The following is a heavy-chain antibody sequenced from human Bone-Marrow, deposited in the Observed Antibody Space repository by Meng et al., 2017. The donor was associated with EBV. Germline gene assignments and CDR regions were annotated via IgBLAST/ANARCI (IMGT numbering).Heavy chain of an antibody. J-gene: IGHJ4*02. CDR3: ARDQGYYDSRGFDY. V-gene: IGHV4-4*02. Sequence: QWELRGSGPGGVKPSGTRSLTGAVSGGSISSSNWWSWVRQPPGKGLEWIGEIYHSGSTNYNPSLKSRVTISVDKSKNQFSLKLSSVTAADTAVYYCARDQGYYDSRGFDYWGQGTLVTVSS. D-gene: IGHD3-22*01. CDR1: GGSISSSNW. CDR2: IYHSGST.